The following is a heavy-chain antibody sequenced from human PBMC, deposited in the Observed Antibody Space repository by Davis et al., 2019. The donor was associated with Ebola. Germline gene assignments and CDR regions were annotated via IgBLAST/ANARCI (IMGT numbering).Heavy chain of an antibody. Sequence: ASVKLSCKASGYTFTGYYMHWVRQAPGQGLEWMGWINPNSGGTDYAQKFQGRVTMTRDTSINTAYMELSRLRSDDTAVYYCARGVDSGSYYGAFDIWGQGTMVTVSS. CDR1: GYTFTGYY. CDR2: INPNSGGT. D-gene: IGHD1-26*01. V-gene: IGHV1-2*02. CDR3: ARGVDSGSYYGAFDI. J-gene: IGHJ3*02.